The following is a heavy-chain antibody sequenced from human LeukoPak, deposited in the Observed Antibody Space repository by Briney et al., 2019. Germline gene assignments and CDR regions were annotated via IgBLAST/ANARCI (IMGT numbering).Heavy chain of an antibody. J-gene: IGHJ4*02. D-gene: IGHD3-3*01. V-gene: IGHV3-30-3*01. Sequence: GGSLRLSCAASGFTFSSYAMHWVRQAPGKGLEWVAVISYDGSNKYYADSVKGRFTISRDNAKNSLYLQMNSLRAEDTAVYYCARSYDFWSGPSGYWGQGTLVTVSS. CDR1: GFTFSSYA. CDR2: ISYDGSNK. CDR3: ARSYDFWSGPSGY.